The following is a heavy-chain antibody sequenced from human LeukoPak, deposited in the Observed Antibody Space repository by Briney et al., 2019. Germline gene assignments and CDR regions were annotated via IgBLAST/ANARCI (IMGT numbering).Heavy chain of an antibody. CDR3: ARGFVAGDYYYYYGMDV. Sequence: GESLKISCKGSGYSFTSYWIGWVRQLPGKGLEGMGIIYPDDSDTRYSTYFQGQVTISAAKSISTAYLQWSSLKASDTAMYYCARGFVAGDYYYYYGMDVWGQGTTVTVSS. D-gene: IGHD6-19*01. J-gene: IGHJ6*02. V-gene: IGHV5-51*01. CDR1: GYSFTSYW. CDR2: IYPDDSDT.